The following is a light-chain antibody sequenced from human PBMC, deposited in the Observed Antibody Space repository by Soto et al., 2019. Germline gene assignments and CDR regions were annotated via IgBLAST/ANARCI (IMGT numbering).Light chain of an antibody. J-gene: IGLJ1*01. CDR2: DVS. Sequence: QSVLTQPASVSGSPGQSITISCTGTSSDIGAYNFVSWYQQHPGKAPKLMICDVSNRPSGVSNRFSGSKSGDTASLTISGLQAEDEADYYCSSYTISAAEVFGPGTKVTVL. CDR3: SSYTISAAEV. CDR1: SSDIGAYNF. V-gene: IGLV2-14*03.